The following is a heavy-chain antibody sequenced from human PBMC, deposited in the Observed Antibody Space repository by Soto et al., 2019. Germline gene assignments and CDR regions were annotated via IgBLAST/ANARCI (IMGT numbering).Heavy chain of an antibody. CDR2: ISSSSTTI. CDR3: ATWGSGANWA. CDR1: GFTFSSYS. V-gene: IGHV3-48*02. D-gene: IGHD2-15*01. Sequence: EVQLVESGGDLVQPGGSLRLSCAASGFTFSSYSMNWVRQAPGKGLEWVSYISSSSTTIYYADSVKGRFTISRDNAQNSLYLQMNSLRYEDTAVYYCATWGSGANWAWGQGTMVTVSS. J-gene: IGHJ3*01.